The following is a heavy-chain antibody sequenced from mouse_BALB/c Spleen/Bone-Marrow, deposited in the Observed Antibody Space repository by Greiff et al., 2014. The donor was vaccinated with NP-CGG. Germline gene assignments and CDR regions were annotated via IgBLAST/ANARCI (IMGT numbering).Heavy chain of an antibody. CDR3: ARLDWDGGFAY. J-gene: IGHJ3*01. CDR1: GYSFTGYY. Sequence: LVKTGASVKISCKSSGYSFTGYYMHRVKQSHGKSLEWIGYTSCYNGATSYNQKFKGKATFTVDTSSSTAYMQFNSLTSEDSAVYYCARLDWDGGFAYWGQGTLVTVSA. D-gene: IGHD4-1*01. V-gene: IGHV1S34*01. CDR2: TSCYNGAT.